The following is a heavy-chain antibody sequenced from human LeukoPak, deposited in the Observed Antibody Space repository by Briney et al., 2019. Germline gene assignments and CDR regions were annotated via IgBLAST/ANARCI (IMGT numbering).Heavy chain of an antibody. D-gene: IGHD3-22*01. CDR3: ARTWIVVVMGAFDI. Sequence: SETLSLTCTVSGGSISSGSYYWSWIWQPAGKGLEWIGRIYTSGSTNYNPSLKSRVTISVDTSKNQFSLKLSSVTAADTAVYYCARTWIVVVMGAFDIWGQGTMVTVSS. V-gene: IGHV4-61*02. CDR1: GGSISSGSYY. CDR2: IYTSGST. J-gene: IGHJ3*02.